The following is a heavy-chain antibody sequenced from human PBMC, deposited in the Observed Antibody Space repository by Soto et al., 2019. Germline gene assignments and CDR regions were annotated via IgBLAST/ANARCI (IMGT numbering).Heavy chain of an antibody. CDR3: ARAARGGGRFGANYGMDV. J-gene: IGHJ6*02. CDR1: GYTFTSYA. V-gene: IGHV1-3*01. CDR2: INAGNGNT. D-gene: IGHD3-10*01. Sequence: ASVKVSCKASGYTFTSYAMHWVRQAPGQRLEWMGWINAGNGNTKYSQKFQGRVTITRDTSASTAYMELSSLRSEDTAVYYCARAARGGGRFGANYGMDVWGQGTTVTVS.